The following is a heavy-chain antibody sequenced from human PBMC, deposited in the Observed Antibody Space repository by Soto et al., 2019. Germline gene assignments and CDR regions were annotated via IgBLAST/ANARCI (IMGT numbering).Heavy chain of an antibody. CDR1: GYTFTSYG. Sequence: QVPLVQSGAEVKKPGASVKVSCKASGYTFTSYGISWVRQAPGQGLEWMGWISAYNGNTNYAQKLQGRVTMTTDTSTSTAYLELRSLRSDDTAVYYCARVRSYSGYDYVAQLGYWGQGTLVTVSS. D-gene: IGHD5-12*01. CDR2: ISAYNGNT. V-gene: IGHV1-18*01. J-gene: IGHJ4*02. CDR3: ARVRSYSGYDYVAQLGY.